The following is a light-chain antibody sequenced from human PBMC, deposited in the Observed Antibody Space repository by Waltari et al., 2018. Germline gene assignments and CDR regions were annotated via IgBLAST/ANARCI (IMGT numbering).Light chain of an antibody. CDR2: VNSDGSH. V-gene: IGLV4-69*01. CDR3: QTGGHGTWV. CDR1: SGHSTTV. Sequence: QLVLPQSPSASASLGASVKLTRTLSSGHSTTVVAWPQQQPGKGPRFLMKVNSDGSHTKGDEIPDRFSGSSSGAERYLTISSLQSEDEADYYCQTGGHGTWVFGGGTKLTVL. J-gene: IGLJ3*02.